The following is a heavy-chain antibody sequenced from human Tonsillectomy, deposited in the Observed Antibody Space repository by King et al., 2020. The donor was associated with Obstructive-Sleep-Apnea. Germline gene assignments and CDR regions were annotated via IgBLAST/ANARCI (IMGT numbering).Heavy chain of an antibody. CDR1: GFTFSSHW. CDR2: MKQDGSEI. V-gene: IGHV3-7*03. CDR3: ASIRGHCRTTRCYAQGYFDR. J-gene: IGHJ2*01. D-gene: IGHD2-2*01. Sequence: VQLVESGGDLVQPGGSLRLSCGATGFTFSSHWMSWVRQAPGKGLEWVANMKQDGSEINYLDSVKGRFTISRDNCKNSLYLQMNSLRAEDTAVYYCASIRGHCRTTRCYAQGYFDRRGRGTLVTVSS.